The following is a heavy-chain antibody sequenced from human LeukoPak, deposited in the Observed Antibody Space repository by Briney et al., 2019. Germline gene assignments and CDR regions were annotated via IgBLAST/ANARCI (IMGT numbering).Heavy chain of an antibody. D-gene: IGHD3-22*01. J-gene: IGHJ6*02. Sequence: ASVKVSCKASGYTFTSYDINWVRQATGQGLEWMGWMNPNSGNTGYAQKFQGRVTKTRNTSISTAYMELSSLRSEDTAVYYCARGSYYDSSAQGYGMDVWGQGTTVTVSS. V-gene: IGHV1-8*01. CDR2: MNPNSGNT. CDR1: GYTFTSYD. CDR3: ARGSYYDSSAQGYGMDV.